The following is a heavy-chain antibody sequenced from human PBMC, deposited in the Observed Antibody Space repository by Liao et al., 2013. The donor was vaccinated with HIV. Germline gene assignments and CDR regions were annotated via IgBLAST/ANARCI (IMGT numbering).Heavy chain of an antibody. CDR1: GGSITSSSYY. Sequence: QLRLQESGPGLVKPSETLSLTCSVSGGSITSSSYYWGWIRQPPGKGLEWLGSIYYSGNTYYNPSLKSRVTISLDTSKNQFSLKLSSVTAADTAVYYCARTMDVWGKGTTVTVSS. J-gene: IGHJ6*03. CDR3: ARTMDV. CDR2: IYYSGNT. V-gene: IGHV4-39*07.